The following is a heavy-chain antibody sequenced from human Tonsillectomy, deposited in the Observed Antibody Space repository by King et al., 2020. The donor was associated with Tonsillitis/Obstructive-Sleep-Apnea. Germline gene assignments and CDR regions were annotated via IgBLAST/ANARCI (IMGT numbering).Heavy chain of an antibody. D-gene: IGHD3-22*01. J-gene: IGHJ3*02. V-gene: IGHV3-48*03. CDR2: ISSSGSTI. CDR1: GFTFSSYE. Sequence: EVQLVESGGGLVQTGGSLRLSCEASGFTFSSYEMNWVRQAPGKGLEWVSYISSSGSTIYYADSAKGRFTISRDNAKNSLYLQMNSLRAEDTAVYYCARVHHRYYYDSSVYDAFDIWGQGTMVTVSS. CDR3: ARVHHRYYYDSSVYDAFDI.